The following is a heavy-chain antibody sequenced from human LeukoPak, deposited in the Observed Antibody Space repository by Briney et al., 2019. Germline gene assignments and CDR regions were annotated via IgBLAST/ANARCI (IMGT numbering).Heavy chain of an antibody. J-gene: IGHJ4*02. CDR3: ARYNWNDGLGFDY. Sequence: GGSLRLSCAASGFTFSSYWMHWVRQALGKGLVWVSRINSDGSSTSYADSVKGRFTISRDNAKNTLYLQMNSLRAEDTAVYYCARYNWNDGLGFDYWGQGTLVTVSS. CDR2: INSDGSST. V-gene: IGHV3-74*01. D-gene: IGHD1-20*01. CDR1: GFTFSSYW.